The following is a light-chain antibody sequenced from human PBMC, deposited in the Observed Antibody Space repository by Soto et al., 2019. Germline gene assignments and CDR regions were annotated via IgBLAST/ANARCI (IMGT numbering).Light chain of an antibody. J-gene: IGKJ4*01. CDR3: QEYIKWPRLT. Sequence: EIAMTQSPDTLSVSPGERATLSCRTSQSVSRDLAWYQQKPGQAPRLLIYGASTRATGIPDRFSGSGSGTEFTLTISSLQSEDFAIYYCQEYIKWPRLTFSGGTKVEIK. CDR2: GAS. V-gene: IGKV3-15*01. CDR1: QSVSRD.